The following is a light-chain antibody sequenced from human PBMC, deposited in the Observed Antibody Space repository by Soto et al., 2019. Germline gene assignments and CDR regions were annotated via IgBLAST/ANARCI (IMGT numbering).Light chain of an antibody. CDR1: QSVSSSY. J-gene: IGKJ3*01. Sequence: EIVLTQSPGTLSLSPGERATLSCRASQSVSSSYLAWYQQKPGQAPRLLIYGASSRATGIPDRFSGSGSGTDVTLTNSRLEPEDFAVYYCQQYGSSLFTFGPGTKVDIK. V-gene: IGKV3-20*01. CDR3: QQYGSSLFT. CDR2: GAS.